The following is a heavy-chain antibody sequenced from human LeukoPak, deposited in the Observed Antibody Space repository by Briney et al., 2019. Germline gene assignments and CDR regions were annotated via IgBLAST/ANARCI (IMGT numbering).Heavy chain of an antibody. V-gene: IGHV4-4*07. J-gene: IGHJ4*02. CDR2: IYSSGST. D-gene: IGHD3-22*01. Sequence: PSETLSLTCTVSGGSISSYYWSWIRQPAGKGLEWIGLIYSSGSTSYNPSLKSRVTMSVDTSKKQFSLRLSSVTAADTAVYYCATTPIYYFDNSGYYNWGQGTLVTVSS. CDR1: GGSISSYY. CDR3: ATTPIYYFDNSGYYN.